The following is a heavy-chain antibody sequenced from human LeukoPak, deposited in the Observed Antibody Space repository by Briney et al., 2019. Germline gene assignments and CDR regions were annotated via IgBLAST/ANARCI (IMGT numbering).Heavy chain of an antibody. CDR2: IKSKTDGGTT. J-gene: IGHJ4*02. D-gene: IGHD3-9*01. CDR3: TTSFYDILTGYYDY. CDR1: GFTFSNAW. Sequence: GGSLRLSCAASGFTFSNAWMSWVRQAPGKGLEWVGRIKSKTDGGTTDYAAPVKGRFTISRDDSKNTLYLQMNSLKTEDTAVYYYTTSFYDILTGYYDYWGQGTLVTVSS. V-gene: IGHV3-15*01.